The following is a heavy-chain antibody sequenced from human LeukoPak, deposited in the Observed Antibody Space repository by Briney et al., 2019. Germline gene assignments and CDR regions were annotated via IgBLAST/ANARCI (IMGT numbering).Heavy chain of an antibody. CDR2: ISGSGGAP. CDR3: AKAGDSSGYYYHYDF. Sequence: GGSLRLSCPASGFTFSSFAMSWVRQAPGKGLEWGSAISGSGGAPYYADSVRGRFTISRDNSKNTLYLQMNSLRAEDTAVYYCAKAGDSSGYYYHYDFWGQGTLVTVSS. V-gene: IGHV3-23*01. CDR1: GFTFSSFA. D-gene: IGHD3-22*01. J-gene: IGHJ4*02.